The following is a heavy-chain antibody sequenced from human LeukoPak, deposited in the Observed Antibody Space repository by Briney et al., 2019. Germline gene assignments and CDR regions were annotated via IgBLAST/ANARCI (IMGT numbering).Heavy chain of an antibody. Sequence: GGSLRLSCAASGFTFSSYAMSWVRQAPGKGLERVSAISGSGGSTYYADSVKGRFTISRDNSKNTLYLQMNSLRAEDTAVYYCAKRNSSSWGGFDYWGQGTLVTVSS. D-gene: IGHD6-13*01. CDR3: AKRNSSSWGGFDY. CDR1: GFTFSSYA. V-gene: IGHV3-23*01. CDR2: ISGSGGST. J-gene: IGHJ4*02.